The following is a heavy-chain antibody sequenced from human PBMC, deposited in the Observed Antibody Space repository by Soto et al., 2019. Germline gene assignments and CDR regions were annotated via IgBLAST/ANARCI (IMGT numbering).Heavy chain of an antibody. Sequence: QVQLVQSGAEVKKPGASVKVSCKASGYTFTSYGISWVRQAPGQGLEWMGWISPYNGNTNYAQKLQGRVTMTTDTSTSTASMELRSLRSDDTAVYDCARDEAAHTFDPWGQGFLVTVSS. CDR3: ARDEAAHTFDP. D-gene: IGHD6-13*01. J-gene: IGHJ5*02. CDR2: ISPYNGNT. V-gene: IGHV1-18*01. CDR1: GYTFTSYG.